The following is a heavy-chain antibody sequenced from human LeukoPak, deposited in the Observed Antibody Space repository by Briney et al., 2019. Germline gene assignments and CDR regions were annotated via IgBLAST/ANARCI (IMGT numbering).Heavy chain of an antibody. CDR2: IYYSGST. Sequence: PSETLSLTCTVSGGSISSYYWSWIRQPPGKGLEWIGYIYYSGSTNYNPSLKSRVTISVDTSKNQFSLKLSSVTAADTAVYYCARGRGYSYADWGQGTLVTVSS. J-gene: IGHJ4*02. CDR1: GGSISSYY. D-gene: IGHD5-18*01. CDR3: ARGRGYSYAD. V-gene: IGHV4-59*01.